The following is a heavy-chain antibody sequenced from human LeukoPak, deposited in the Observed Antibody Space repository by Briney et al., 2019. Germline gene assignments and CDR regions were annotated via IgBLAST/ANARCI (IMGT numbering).Heavy chain of an antibody. V-gene: IGHV3-30-3*01. J-gene: IGHJ4*02. D-gene: IGHD6-19*01. CDR2: ISYDGSNK. CDR1: GFTFSSYA. CDR3: ARHIDSSGWYRSYFDY. Sequence: GRSLRLSCAASGFTFSSYAMHWVRQAPGKGLEWVAVISYDGSNKYYADSVKGRFTISRDNSKNTLYLQMNSLRAEDTAVYYCARHIDSSGWYRSYFDYWGQGTLVTVSS.